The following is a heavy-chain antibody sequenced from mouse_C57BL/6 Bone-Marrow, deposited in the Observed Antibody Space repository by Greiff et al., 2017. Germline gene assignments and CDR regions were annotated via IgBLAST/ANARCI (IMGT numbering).Heavy chain of an antibody. Sequence: QVQLQQPGTELVKPGASVTLSCKASGYTFTSYWMHWVKPRPGQGLEWIGNINPSNGGTNYNEKFKSKATLTVDKSSSTACMQLSSLTSEDAAVYYCARWGWLLREDYWGQGTSVTVSS. CDR1: GYTFTSYW. CDR2: INPSNGGT. CDR3: ARWGWLLREDY. J-gene: IGHJ4*01. D-gene: IGHD2-3*01. V-gene: IGHV1-53*01.